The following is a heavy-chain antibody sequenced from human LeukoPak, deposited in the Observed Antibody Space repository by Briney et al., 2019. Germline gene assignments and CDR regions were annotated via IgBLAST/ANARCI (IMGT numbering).Heavy chain of an antibody. D-gene: IGHD6-19*01. Sequence: GASVKVSCKASGYTFTGYYMHWVRRAPGQGLEWMGWINPNSGGTNYAQKFQGRVTMTRDTSISTAYMELSGLMSDDTAVYYCARDFLPYSSGWGFDYWGQGTLVTVSS. CDR2: INPNSGGT. J-gene: IGHJ4*02. CDR1: GYTFTGYY. CDR3: ARDFLPYSSGWGFDY. V-gene: IGHV1-2*02.